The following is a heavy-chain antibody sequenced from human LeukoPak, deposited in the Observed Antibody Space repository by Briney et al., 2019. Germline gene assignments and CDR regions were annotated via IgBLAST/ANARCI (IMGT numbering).Heavy chain of an antibody. D-gene: IGHD3-10*01. CDR3: VRYYRSGRDAQY. Sequence: SETLSLTCSVSSGSIKNSNYYWGWIRQPPGKGLEWIGSIFYDGSADYHPSLKSRVTISVDTSKNKFSLKVKSVTAADTAVYFCVRYYRSGRDAQYWGQRTLFTVSS. V-gene: IGHV4-39*01. J-gene: IGHJ4*02. CDR2: IFYDGSA. CDR1: SGSIKNSNYY.